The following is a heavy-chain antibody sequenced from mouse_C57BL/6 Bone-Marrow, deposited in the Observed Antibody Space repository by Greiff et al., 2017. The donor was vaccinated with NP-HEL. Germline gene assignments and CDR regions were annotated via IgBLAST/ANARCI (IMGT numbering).Heavy chain of an antibody. V-gene: IGHV1-74*01. Sequence: VQLQQPGAELVKPGASVKVSCKASGYTFTSYWMHWVKQRPGQGLEWIGRIHPSDSDTNYNQKFKGKATLTVDKSSSTAYMQLSSLTSEDSAVYYCAIWHYYGSSPWFAYWGQGTLVTVSA. CDR2: IHPSDSDT. CDR1: GYTFTSYW. J-gene: IGHJ3*01. D-gene: IGHD1-1*01. CDR3: AIWHYYGSSPWFAY.